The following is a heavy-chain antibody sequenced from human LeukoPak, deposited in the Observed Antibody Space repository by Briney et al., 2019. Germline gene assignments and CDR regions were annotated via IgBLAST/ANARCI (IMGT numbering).Heavy chain of an antibody. D-gene: IGHD3-22*01. V-gene: IGHV3-23*01. CDR3: AKIPLPMIVVVITTNVDY. J-gene: IGHJ4*02. CDR2: ISGSGGST. CDR1: GFTFSSYA. Sequence: GGSLRLSCAASGFTFSSYAMSWVRQAPGKGLEWVSAISGSGGSTYYADSVKGRFTISRDNSKSTLYLQMNSLRAEDTAVYYCAKIPLPMIVVVITTNVDYWGQGTLVTVSS.